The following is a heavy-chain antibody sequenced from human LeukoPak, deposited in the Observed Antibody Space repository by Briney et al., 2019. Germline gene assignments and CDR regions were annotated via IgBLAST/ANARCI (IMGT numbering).Heavy chain of an antibody. D-gene: IGHD5/OR15-5a*01. J-gene: IGHJ3*01. CDR1: GYSFTTYW. V-gene: IGHV5-51*01. Sequence: GESLKISFKGSGYSFTTYWIAWVRQMPGRGLEWMGLIYPGDSDTRYSPSFQGQVTISADKSISAAYLQWSSLKASDTAMYYCVRRRGPRVVDAFDLWGQGTMVTVSS. CDR3: VRRRGPRVVDAFDL. CDR2: IYPGDSDT.